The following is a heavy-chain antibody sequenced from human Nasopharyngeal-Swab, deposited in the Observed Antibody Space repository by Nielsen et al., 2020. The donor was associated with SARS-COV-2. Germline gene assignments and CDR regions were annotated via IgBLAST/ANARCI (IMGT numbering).Heavy chain of an antibody. CDR3: ARDLTTMVRVIIISGGGYYYYYGMDV. Sequence: ASVKVSCKASGYTFTRYALHWVRQAPGQRLEWMGWINSGNGKTKYSQKFQGRLTITRDTSESTAYMELTSLRSEDTAVYYCARDLTTMVRVIIISGGGYYYYYGMDVWGQGTTVTVPS. V-gene: IGHV1-3*01. CDR2: INSGNGKT. D-gene: IGHD3-10*01. CDR1: GYTFTRYA. J-gene: IGHJ6*02.